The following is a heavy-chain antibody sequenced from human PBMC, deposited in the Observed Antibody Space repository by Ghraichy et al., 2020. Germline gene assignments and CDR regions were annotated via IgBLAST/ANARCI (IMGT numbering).Heavy chain of an antibody. CDR1: GFTFSSYA. J-gene: IGHJ4*02. D-gene: IGHD6-13*01. CDR2: ISGSGGST. Sequence: GGSLRLSCAASGFTFSSYAMSWVRQAPGKGLEGVSAISGSGGSTYYADSVKGRFTISRDNSKNTLYLQMNSLRAEDTAVYYCAKGASIAAAGTAAFDYWGQGTLVTVSS. V-gene: IGHV3-23*01. CDR3: AKGASIAAAGTAAFDY.